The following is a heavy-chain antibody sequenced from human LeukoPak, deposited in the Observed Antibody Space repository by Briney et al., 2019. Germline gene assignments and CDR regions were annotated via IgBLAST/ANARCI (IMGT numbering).Heavy chain of an antibody. D-gene: IGHD2-2*02. CDR3: ARDPYQLLYFDY. Sequence: GGSLRLSCAASGFTFSSYAMRWVRQAPGKGLEWVAVISYDGSNKYYADSVKGRFTISRDNSKNTLYLQMNSLRAEDTAVYYCARDPYQLLYFDYWGQGTLVTVSS. V-gene: IGHV3-30*04. CDR2: ISYDGSNK. CDR1: GFTFSSYA. J-gene: IGHJ4*02.